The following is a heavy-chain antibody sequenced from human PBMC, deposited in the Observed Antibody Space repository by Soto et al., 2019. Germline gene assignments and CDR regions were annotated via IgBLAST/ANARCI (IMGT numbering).Heavy chain of an antibody. CDR2: IIPILGNT. D-gene: IGHD3-22*01. V-gene: IGHV1-18*01. Sequence: ASVKVSCKASGGTFSSYTISWVRQAPGQGLEWMGRIIPILGNTNYAQKLQGRVTMTTDTSTSTAYMELRSLRSDDTAVYYCARDPHYDSSGYPFDYWGQGTLVTVSS. CDR1: GGTFSSYT. CDR3: ARDPHYDSSGYPFDY. J-gene: IGHJ4*02.